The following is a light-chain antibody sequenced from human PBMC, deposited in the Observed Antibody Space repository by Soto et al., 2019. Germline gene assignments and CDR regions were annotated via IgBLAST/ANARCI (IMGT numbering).Light chain of an antibody. Sequence: QSALTQPASVSGSPGRSVTISCTGASSDVGAYEHVSWYQQHPGRAPKLILYDVNNRPSGVSNHFSGSKSGNTASLVISGLQANDEADYYCSSYSTTNILVFRSGTKVTVL. CDR3: SSYSTTNILV. J-gene: IGLJ1*01. CDR2: DVN. V-gene: IGLV2-14*03. CDR1: SSDVGAYEH.